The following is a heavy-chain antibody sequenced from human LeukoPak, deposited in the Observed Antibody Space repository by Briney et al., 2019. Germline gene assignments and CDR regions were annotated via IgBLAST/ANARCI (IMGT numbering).Heavy chain of an antibody. J-gene: IGHJ5*02. CDR1: GGSFSGYS. Sequence: SETLSLTCAVYGGSFSGYSWTWIRQPPGKGLEWIGEINHSGSTNYNPSLKSRVTISVDTSKNQFSLKLTSVTAADTAVYYCARFSSSWYSVDWFDPWGQGTLVTVSS. D-gene: IGHD6-13*01. V-gene: IGHV4-34*01. CDR3: ARFSSSWYSVDWFDP. CDR2: INHSGST.